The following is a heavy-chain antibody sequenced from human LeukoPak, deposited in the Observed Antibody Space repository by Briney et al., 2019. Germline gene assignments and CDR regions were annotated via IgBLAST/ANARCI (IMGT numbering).Heavy chain of an antibody. CDR3: AKSTAMAPYGMDV. Sequence: GGSLRLSCAASGFTFSSYGMHWVRQAPGKGLEWVAVISYDGSNKYYADSVKGRFTISRDNSKNTLYLQMNNLRAEDTAVYYCAKSTAMAPYGMDVWGQGTTVTVSS. J-gene: IGHJ6*02. V-gene: IGHV3-30*18. D-gene: IGHD5-18*01. CDR1: GFTFSSYG. CDR2: ISYDGSNK.